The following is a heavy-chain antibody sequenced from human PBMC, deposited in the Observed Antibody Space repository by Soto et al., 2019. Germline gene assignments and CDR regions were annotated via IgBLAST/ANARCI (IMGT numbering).Heavy chain of an antibody. V-gene: IGHV3-9*01. CDR1: GLNFDDFA. Sequence: GGSLRLSCVGTGLNFDDFAMHWVRQAPGKGLEWVSGITWNSRSSTIYHADSVKGRFTISRDNAKNSLYLQMDSLRDEDTAVYFCARAVAVGSTSLDYWGLGTRVTVS. CDR3: ARAVAVGSTSLDY. CDR2: ITWNSRSSTI. D-gene: IGHD6-19*01. J-gene: IGHJ4*02.